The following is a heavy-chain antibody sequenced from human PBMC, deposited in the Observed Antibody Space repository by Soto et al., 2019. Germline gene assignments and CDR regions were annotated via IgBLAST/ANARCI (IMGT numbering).Heavy chain of an antibody. Sequence: PSKTLSLTCTVSGGSVRSGRYYWSWIRQPSGKGLEWIGYIYDSGTTADNPSLKSRVTISVDTSKNQFSLKLRSVIAADTAVYFCARAHSGYDPLGMDVWGQGTTVT. V-gene: IGHV4-61*01. J-gene: IGHJ6*02. CDR2: IYDSGTT. CDR1: GGSVRSGRYY. CDR3: ARAHSGYDPLGMDV. D-gene: IGHD5-12*01.